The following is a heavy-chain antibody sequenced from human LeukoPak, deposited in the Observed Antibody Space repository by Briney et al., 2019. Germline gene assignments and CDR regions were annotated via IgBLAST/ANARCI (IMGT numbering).Heavy chain of an antibody. Sequence: ASVKVSCKASGHTFTSYGISWVRQAPGQGLEWMGWISGNNGNINYAQKLQGRVTMTTDTSTSTAYMELRSLRSDDTAVYYCANSIAVAGSWFDPWGQGTLVTVSS. V-gene: IGHV1-18*01. CDR1: GHTFTSYG. CDR2: ISGNNGNI. J-gene: IGHJ5*02. D-gene: IGHD6-19*01. CDR3: ANSIAVAGSWFDP.